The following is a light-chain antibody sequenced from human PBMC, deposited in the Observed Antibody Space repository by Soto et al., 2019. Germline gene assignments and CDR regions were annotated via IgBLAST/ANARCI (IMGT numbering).Light chain of an antibody. V-gene: IGKV3-20*01. J-gene: IGKJ1*01. CDR2: GAS. CDR3: QQYGSSPTT. CDR1: QSVFNNH. Sequence: EIVLTPSPGTLSLSPVERATLSCRASQSVFNNHIGWYQQKPGQAPRRLIFGASFRATGIPDRFSGSGSGTDFTLTISRLEPEDFAVYYCQQYGSSPTTFGQGAKVDIK.